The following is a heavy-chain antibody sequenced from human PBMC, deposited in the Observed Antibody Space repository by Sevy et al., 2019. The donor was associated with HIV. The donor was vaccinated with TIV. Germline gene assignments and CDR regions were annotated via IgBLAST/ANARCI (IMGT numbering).Heavy chain of an antibody. Sequence: GGSLRLSCVVSGFTFSDYWMSWVRQAPGKGLEWLANIKEDGSDKHYVDSVKGRFTISRDNAKDSLYLQMSSLRAEDTAVYYCVKGALITRLGNYWGQGTLVTVSS. J-gene: IGHJ4*02. V-gene: IGHV3-7*01. CDR3: VKGALITRLGNY. CDR1: GFTFSDYW. D-gene: IGHD1-20*01. CDR2: IKEDGSDK.